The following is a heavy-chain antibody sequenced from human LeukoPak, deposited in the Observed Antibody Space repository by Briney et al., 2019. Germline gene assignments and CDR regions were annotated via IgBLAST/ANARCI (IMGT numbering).Heavy chain of an antibody. D-gene: IGHD3-3*01. CDR2: IIPIFGTA. CDR3: ARPMWSGYSTLDDAFDI. Sequence: RASVKVSCKASGGTFSSYAISWVRQAPGQGLEWMGGIIPIFGTANYAQKFQGRVTITTDESTSTAYMELSSLRSEDTAVYYCARPMWSGYSTLDDAFDIWGQGTMVTVSS. CDR1: GGTFSSYA. J-gene: IGHJ3*02. V-gene: IGHV1-69*05.